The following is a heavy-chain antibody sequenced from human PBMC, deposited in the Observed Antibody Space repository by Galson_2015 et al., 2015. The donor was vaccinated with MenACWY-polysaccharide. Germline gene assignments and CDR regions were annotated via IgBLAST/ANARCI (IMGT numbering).Heavy chain of an antibody. V-gene: IGHV3-33*01. J-gene: IGHJ4*02. CDR2: IWHDGSKK. CDR1: GFTFSSYG. Sequence: SLRLSCAASGFTFSSYGMHWVRQAPGKELEWVAVIWHDGSKKYHADSVKGRFTISRDNSKNTLYLEMNSLSAEDTAVYYCARDLRDCTNGVCLFDYWGQGTLVTVSS. D-gene: IGHD2-8*01. CDR3: ARDLRDCTNGVCLFDY.